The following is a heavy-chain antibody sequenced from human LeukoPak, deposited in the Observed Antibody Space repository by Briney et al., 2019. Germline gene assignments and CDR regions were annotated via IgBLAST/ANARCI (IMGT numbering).Heavy chain of an antibody. V-gene: IGHV3-53*01. CDR1: GFTVSCTH. Sequence: GGSPRLSCAASGFTVSCTHMVWVRQAPGKGLEWVSVTYTGGNSYYAGSVKGRFIISRDISKNTLYLQMNSLRAEDSALYYCARGGRGSAAVVAPRSFDIWGQGTMVTVSS. J-gene: IGHJ3*02. CDR3: ARGGRGSAAVVAPRSFDI. D-gene: IGHD3-22*01. CDR2: TYTGGNS.